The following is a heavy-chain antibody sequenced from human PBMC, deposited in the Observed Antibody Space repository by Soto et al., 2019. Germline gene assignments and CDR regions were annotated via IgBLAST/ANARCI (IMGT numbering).Heavy chain of an antibody. J-gene: IGHJ5*02. CDR2: MSPNSGDR. CDR1: GYTFTSYD. CDR3: ARGWDEYSSSLTANWFDP. V-gene: IGHV1-8*01. D-gene: IGHD6-6*01. Sequence: QVQLVQSGAEVRRPGASVKVACKASGYTFTSYDINWVRQAPGQGLEWMGWMSPNSGDRGYAQKFQGRVTMTRDTSITTAYMELRSLRSEDTAVYYCARGWDEYSSSLTANWFDPWGQGTLVTVSS.